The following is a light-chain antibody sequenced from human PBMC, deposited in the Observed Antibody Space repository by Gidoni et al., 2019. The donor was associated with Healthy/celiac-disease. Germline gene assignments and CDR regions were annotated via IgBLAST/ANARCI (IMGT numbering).Light chain of an antibody. CDR2: DVS. V-gene: IGLV2-11*01. CDR1: SSDVGGYNY. Sequence: QSALTQPRSVSGSPGQSVTIPCTGTSSDVGGYNYVSWYQQHPDKAPQLMIYDVSKRPSGVPDRFSGSKSGNTASLTISGLQAEDEADYYCCSYAGTYTLVVFGGGTKLTVL. CDR3: CSYAGTYTLVV. J-gene: IGLJ2*01.